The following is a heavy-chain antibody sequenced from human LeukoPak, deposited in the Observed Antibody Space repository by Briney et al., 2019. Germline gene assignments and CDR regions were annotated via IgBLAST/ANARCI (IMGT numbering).Heavy chain of an antibody. CDR1: GSSFTSHW. D-gene: IGHD3-10*01. CDR3: ARPAGGPYYGSDNWFDP. J-gene: IGHJ5*02. CDR2: IYPGDSDT. V-gene: IGHV5-51*01. Sequence: GAPLKISSKGSGSSFTSHWIGWVRPMPGQGLEWMGIIYPGDSDTRYSPSFQGQVTISADMSISTAYLQWSSLKASDTAMYYCARPAGGPYYGSDNWFDPWGQGTLVTVSS.